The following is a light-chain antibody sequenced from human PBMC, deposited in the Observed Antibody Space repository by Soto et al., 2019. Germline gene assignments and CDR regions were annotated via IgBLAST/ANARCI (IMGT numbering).Light chain of an antibody. J-gene: IGLJ2*01. Sequence: QSVLTQPPSASGTPGQRVTISCSGDSSNIGLNTVNWYQQRPGTAPRLLTYSNDQRPSGVPDRFSGSKSGTSASLAISGLQSEDEADYFCAAWDASRNGPVFGGGTKLTVL. V-gene: IGLV1-44*01. CDR1: SSNIGLNT. CDR3: AAWDASRNGPV. CDR2: SND.